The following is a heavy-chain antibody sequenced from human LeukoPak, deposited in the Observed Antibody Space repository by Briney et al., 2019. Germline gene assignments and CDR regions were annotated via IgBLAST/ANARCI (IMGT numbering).Heavy chain of an antibody. Sequence: SQTLSLTCTVSGGSISSGDYYWSWIRQPPGKGLEWIRYIYYSGSTYYNPSLKSRVTISVDTSKNQFSLKLSSVTAADTAVYYCARGVDSSLAAVPIRRLNRIPLFDYWGQGTLVTVSS. D-gene: IGHD3-22*01. CDR1: GGSISSGDYY. V-gene: IGHV4-30-4*01. CDR3: ARGVDSSLAAVPIRRLNRIPLFDY. CDR2: IYYSGST. J-gene: IGHJ4*02.